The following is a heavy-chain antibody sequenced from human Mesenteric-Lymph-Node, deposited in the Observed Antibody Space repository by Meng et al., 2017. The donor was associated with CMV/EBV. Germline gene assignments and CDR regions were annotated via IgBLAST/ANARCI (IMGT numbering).Heavy chain of an antibody. CDR3: ARGSSYDILTGYFDY. CDR1: GGSFSGYY. CDR2: INHSGST. V-gene: IGHV4-34*01. Sequence: QGQLTRWGAGWLRPSGTLSVTVPVFGGSFSGYYWNWIRQSPEKGLEWIGEINHSGSTTYNPSFTSRIIISVDTSTNQISLNMSSVTAADTAVYYCARGSSYDILTGYFDYWGQGALVTVSS. J-gene: IGHJ4*02. D-gene: IGHD3-9*01.